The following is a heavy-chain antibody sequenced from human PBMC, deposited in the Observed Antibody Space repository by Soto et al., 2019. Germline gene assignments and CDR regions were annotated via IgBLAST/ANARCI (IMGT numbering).Heavy chain of an antibody. CDR1: GYTFTSYG. D-gene: IGHD3-22*01. Sequence: ASVKVSCKASGYTFTSYGISWVRQAPGQGLEWMGWISAYNGNTNYAQKLQGRVTMTTDTSTSTAYMELRSLRSDDTAVYYCASPHSSGYLIANYYGMDVWGHGTTVTVSS. V-gene: IGHV1-18*01. CDR2: ISAYNGNT. CDR3: ASPHSSGYLIANYYGMDV. J-gene: IGHJ6*02.